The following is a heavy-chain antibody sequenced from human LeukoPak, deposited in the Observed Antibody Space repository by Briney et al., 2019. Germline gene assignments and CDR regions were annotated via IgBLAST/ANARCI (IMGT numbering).Heavy chain of an antibody. Sequence: PGGSLRLSCAASGYTFSSYVMSWVRQAPGKGLEWVANIKLDGSEKNYVDSVKGRFTISRDNTKNSLYLQMNSLRVEDTAVFYCARDQYDTWSRRGNFDSWGQGTLVIVSS. CDR3: ARDQYDTWSRRGNFDS. CDR2: IKLDGSEK. D-gene: IGHD3-3*01. V-gene: IGHV3-7*03. J-gene: IGHJ4*02. CDR1: GYTFSSYV.